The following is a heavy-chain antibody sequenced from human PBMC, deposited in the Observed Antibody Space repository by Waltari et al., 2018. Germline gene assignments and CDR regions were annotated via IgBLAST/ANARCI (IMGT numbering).Heavy chain of an antibody. J-gene: IGHJ3*02. CDR1: GGTFSSYQ. CDR3: AREEGGDTAMATDAFDI. Sequence: QVQLVQSGAEVKKPGSSVKVSCKAPGGTFSSYQISWVRPGPRQGLEWMGGIIPIFGTANYAQKFQGRVTITADESTSTAYMELSSLRSEDTAVYYCAREEGGDTAMATDAFDIWGQGTMVTVSS. D-gene: IGHD5-18*01. CDR2: IIPIFGTA. V-gene: IGHV1-69*01.